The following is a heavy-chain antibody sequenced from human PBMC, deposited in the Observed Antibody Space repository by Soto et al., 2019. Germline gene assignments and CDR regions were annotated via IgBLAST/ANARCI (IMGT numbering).Heavy chain of an antibody. Sequence: PGGSLRLSCAASGFTFSDYYMSWIRQAPWKGLEWVSYISSSSSYTNYADSVKGRFTISRDNAKNSLYLQMNSLRAEDTAVYYCARDRIAVAGTSYYGMDVWGQGTMVTVSS. J-gene: IGHJ6*02. CDR2: ISSSSSYT. V-gene: IGHV3-11*06. CDR1: GFTFSDYY. D-gene: IGHD6-19*01. CDR3: ARDRIAVAGTSYYGMDV.